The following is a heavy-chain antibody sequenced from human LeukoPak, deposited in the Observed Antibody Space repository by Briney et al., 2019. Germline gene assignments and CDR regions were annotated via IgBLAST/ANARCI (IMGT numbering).Heavy chain of an antibody. J-gene: IGHJ4*02. CDR2: IGIRGDI. D-gene: IGHD6-19*01. CDR1: GFTFIDYD. V-gene: IGHV3-13*01. Sequence: GGSLRLSCAASGFTFIDYDMHWVRRVIGKGLEWVSAIGIRGDIHYSGSVKGRFTISRENAESSLYLQMNSLRAEDTAVYYCARGGIQVSGIDEFDYWGQGTLVTVSS. CDR3: ARGGIQVSGIDEFDY.